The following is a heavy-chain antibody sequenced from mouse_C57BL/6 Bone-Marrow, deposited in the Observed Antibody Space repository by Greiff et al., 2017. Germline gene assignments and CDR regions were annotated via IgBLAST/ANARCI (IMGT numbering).Heavy chain of an antibody. CDR2: IYPGNGDP. V-gene: IGHV1-12*01. D-gene: IGHD1-1*01. J-gene: IGHJ4*01. CDR3: ARSYYGSSLYYYAMDY. Sequence: SGAELVRPGASVKMSCKASGYTFTSYTMHWVKQTPRQGLEWIGAIYPGNGDPASNQKFKGKATLTVDKSSSTAYMQLSSLTSEDSAVYFCARSYYGSSLYYYAMDYWGQGTSVTVSA. CDR1: GYTFTSYT.